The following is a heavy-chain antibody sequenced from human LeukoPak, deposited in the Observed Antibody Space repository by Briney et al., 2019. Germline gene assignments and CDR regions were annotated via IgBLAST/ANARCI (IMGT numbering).Heavy chain of an antibody. V-gene: IGHV3-7*01. CDR3: AADGYSSPFDF. D-gene: IGHD5-24*01. J-gene: IGHJ4*02. CDR2: IKKDGGEK. CDR1: GFIFSNYW. Sequence: GGSLRLSCAASGFIFSNYWMNWVRQTPGKGLEWVANIKKDGGEKYYVDSVRGRFTISRDNAKNSLYLQLNSLRAEDTAVYYCAADGYSSPFDFWGQGTLVTVSS.